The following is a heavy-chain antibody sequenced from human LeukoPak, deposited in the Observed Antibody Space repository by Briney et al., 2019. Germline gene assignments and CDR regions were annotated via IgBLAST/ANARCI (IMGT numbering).Heavy chain of an antibody. J-gene: IGHJ4*02. CDR3: ARRGSGWYVDY. D-gene: IGHD6-19*01. CDR1: GYTFTSYW. Sequence: GESLKISCKGSGYTFTSYWIGWVRQMPGKGLEWMGIIYTGDSDTRYSPSFQGQVSISVDKSISTAYLQWTSLKASDTAMYYCARRGSGWYVDYWGQGTLVTVSS. CDR2: IYTGDSDT. V-gene: IGHV5-51*01.